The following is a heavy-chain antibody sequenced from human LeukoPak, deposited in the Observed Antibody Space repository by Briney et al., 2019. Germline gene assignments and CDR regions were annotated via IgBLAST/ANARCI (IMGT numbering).Heavy chain of an antibody. Sequence: GGSLRLSCAASGFTFDDYAMHWVRQAPGKGLEWVSLISWDGGSTYYADSVKGRFTISRDNSKNSLYLQMNSLRAEDTALYYCAKDRHGELDVWGKGTTVTVSS. J-gene: IGHJ6*04. CDR1: GFTFDDYA. CDR2: ISWDGGST. CDR3: AKDRHGELDV. D-gene: IGHD5-24*01. V-gene: IGHV3-43D*03.